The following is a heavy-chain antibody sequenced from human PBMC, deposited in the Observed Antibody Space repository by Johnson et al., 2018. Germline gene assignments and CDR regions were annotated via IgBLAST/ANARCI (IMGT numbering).Heavy chain of an antibody. J-gene: IGHJ3*02. V-gene: IGHV4-59*01. D-gene: IGHD3-22*01. CDR1: GGSISSYY. CDR2: IYDSGST. CDR3: ARVTMRGGMIAFNI. Sequence: QVQLQESGPGLVKPSETLSLTCTVSGGSISSYYWSWIRQPPGKGLEWIGDIYDSGSTNYNPSLKSRVTISVDTSKNQFSLKLSSVTAADTAGYYCARVTMRGGMIAFNIWGQGTMVTVSS.